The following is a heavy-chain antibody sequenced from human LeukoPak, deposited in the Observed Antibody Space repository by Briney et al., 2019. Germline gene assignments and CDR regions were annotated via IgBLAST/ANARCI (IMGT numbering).Heavy chain of an antibody. CDR1: GFTFSSYW. CDR2: IKQDGSEK. Sequence: GGSLRLSCAASGFTFSSYWMSWVRQAPGKGLEWVANIKQDGSEKYYVDSVKGRFTISRDNAKNSLYLQMNSLRAEDTALYYCAKPGTYYYDSSGSYSWGDYWGQGTLVTVSS. J-gene: IGHJ4*02. CDR3: AKPGTYYYDSSGSYSWGDY. D-gene: IGHD3-22*01. V-gene: IGHV3-7*03.